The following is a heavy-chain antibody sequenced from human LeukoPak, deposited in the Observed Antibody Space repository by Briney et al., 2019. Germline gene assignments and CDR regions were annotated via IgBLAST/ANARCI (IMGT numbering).Heavy chain of an antibody. CDR2: IYYSGST. CDR3: ARVARSYNWFDP. CDR1: GGSISSGGYY. J-gene: IGHJ5*02. V-gene: IGHV4-31*03. D-gene: IGHD4-17*01. Sequence: SETLSLTCTVSGGSISSGGYYWSWIRQHPGKGLEWIGYIYYSGSTYYNPSLKSRVTISVDTSKNQFSLKLSSVTAADTAVYYCARVARSYNWFDPWGQGPLVTVSS.